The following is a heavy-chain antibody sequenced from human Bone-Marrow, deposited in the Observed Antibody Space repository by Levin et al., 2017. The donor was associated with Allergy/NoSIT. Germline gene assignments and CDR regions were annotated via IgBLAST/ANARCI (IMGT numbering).Heavy chain of an antibody. V-gene: IGHV4-34*01. J-gene: IGHJ4*02. D-gene: IGHD3-10*01. CDR1: GGSFSGYY. CDR2: INHSGST. CDR3: ARVDRMVRGANPYYFDY. Sequence: SETLSLTCAVYGGSFSGYYWSWIRQPPGKGLEWIGEINHSGSTNYNPSLKSRVTISVDTSKNQFSLKLSSVTAADTAVYYCARVDRMVRGANPYYFDYWGQGTLVTVSS.